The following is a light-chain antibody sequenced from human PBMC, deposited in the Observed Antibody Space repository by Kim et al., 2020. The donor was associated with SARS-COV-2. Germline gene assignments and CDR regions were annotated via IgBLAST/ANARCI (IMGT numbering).Light chain of an antibody. CDR2: SAF. Sequence: SVGDAGTITWRARQGISSNLAWYQQRPGKAPSLLIYSAFTLHSGVPSRFSGSGSGTDFTLTITSLQPEDFATYHCQQHHSFPLTFGGGTKVDIK. CDR1: QGISSN. J-gene: IGKJ4*01. CDR3: QQHHSFPLT. V-gene: IGKV1-9*01.